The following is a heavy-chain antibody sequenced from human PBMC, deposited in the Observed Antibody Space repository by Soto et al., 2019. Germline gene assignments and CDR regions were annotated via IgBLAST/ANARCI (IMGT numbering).Heavy chain of an antibody. D-gene: IGHD3-22*01. CDR2: ISGSGGST. V-gene: IGHV3-23*01. Sequence: GGSLRLSCAASGFTFSSYAMSWVGQAPGKGLEWVSAISGSGGSTYYADSVKGRFTISRDNSKNTLYLQMNSLRAEDTAVYYCAKEREYYYDSSGIFWDYWGQGTLVTVSS. CDR1: GFTFSSYA. CDR3: AKEREYYYDSSGIFWDY. J-gene: IGHJ4*02.